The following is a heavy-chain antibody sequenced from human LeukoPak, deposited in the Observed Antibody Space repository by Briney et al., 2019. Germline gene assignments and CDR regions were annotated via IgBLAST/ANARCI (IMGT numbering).Heavy chain of an antibody. J-gene: IGHJ6*03. Sequence: ASVKVSCKASGYTFTSYGISWVRQAPGQGLEWMGWISAYNGNTNHAQKLQGRVTMTTDTSTSTAYMELRSLRSDDTAVYYGAREGSSGFTDYMDVWGKGTTVTVSS. CDR3: AREGSSGFTDYMDV. D-gene: IGHD6-6*01. V-gene: IGHV1-18*01. CDR2: ISAYNGNT. CDR1: GYTFTSYG.